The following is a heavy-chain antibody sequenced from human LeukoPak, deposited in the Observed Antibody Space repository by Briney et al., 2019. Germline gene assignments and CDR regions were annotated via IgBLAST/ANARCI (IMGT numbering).Heavy chain of an antibody. CDR2: MYYSEGT. CDR3: AGTRLFFDC. Sequence: SETLSLTCRVSGASISGYYWSWIRQPPRKGLEWIGHMYYSEGTTYNPSLKSRVSISLDTSKKHFSLKLSSVTAADTAVYYCAGTRLFFDCWSQGTPVTVSS. J-gene: IGHJ4*02. CDR1: GASISGYY. V-gene: IGHV4-59*01.